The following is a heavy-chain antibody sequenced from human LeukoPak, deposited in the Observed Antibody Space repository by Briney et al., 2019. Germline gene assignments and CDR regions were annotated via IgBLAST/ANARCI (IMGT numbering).Heavy chain of an antibody. V-gene: IGHV1-69*05. Sequence: GSSVKVSCKASGGTFSNYAFSWVRQAPGQGLEWMGGIIPIFRTTNYAEQFQGRVTSTTDESTNTAYLDLSSLRSGDTAVYYCAKDDGSATMGFDSWGQGTLVSVSS. J-gene: IGHJ5*01. CDR1: GGTFSNYA. D-gene: IGHD1-26*01. CDR2: IIPIFRTT. CDR3: AKDDGSATMGFDS.